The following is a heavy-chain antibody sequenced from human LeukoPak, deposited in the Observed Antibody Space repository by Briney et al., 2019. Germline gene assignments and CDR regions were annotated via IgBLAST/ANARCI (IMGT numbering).Heavy chain of an antibody. D-gene: IGHD6-19*01. J-gene: IGHJ6*02. V-gene: IGHV4-34*01. CDR1: GGPFSGYY. CDR3: ARGSSPYSSGFYYYYGMDV. Sequence: SETLSLTCAVYGGPFSGYYWSWIRQPPGKGLEWIGEINHSGSTNYNPSLKSRVTISVDTSKNQFSLKLSSVTAADTAVYYCARGSSPYSSGFYYYYGMDVWGQGTTVTVSS. CDR2: INHSGST.